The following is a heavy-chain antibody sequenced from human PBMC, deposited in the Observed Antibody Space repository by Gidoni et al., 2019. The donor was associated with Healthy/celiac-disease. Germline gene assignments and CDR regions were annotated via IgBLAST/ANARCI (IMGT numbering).Heavy chain of an antibody. V-gene: IGHV3-48*01. CDR2: ISSSSSTI. CDR3: ARDGGDYGDYVRWFDP. J-gene: IGHJ5*02. D-gene: IGHD4-17*01. Sequence: EVQLVESGGGLVQPGGSLRLSCAASGFTFSSYSMNWVRQAPGKGLEGVSYISSSSSTIYYADSVKGRFTISRDNAKNSLYLQMNSLRAEDTAVYYCARDGGDYGDYVRWFDPWGQGTLVTVSS. CDR1: GFTFSSYS.